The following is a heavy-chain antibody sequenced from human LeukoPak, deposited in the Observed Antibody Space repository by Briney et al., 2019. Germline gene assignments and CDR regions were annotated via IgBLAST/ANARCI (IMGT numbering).Heavy chain of an antibody. CDR1: GFTFSDYY. CDR3: ARGSLAARHYYYGMDV. D-gene: IGHD6-6*01. CDR2: ISSSGSTI. V-gene: IGHV3-11*01. J-gene: IGHJ6*02. Sequence: GGSLRLSCAASGFTFSDYYMSWIRQVPGKGLEWVSYISSSGSTIYYADSVKGRFTISRDNAKNSLYLQMNSLRAEDTAVYYCARGSLAARHYYYGMDVWGQGTTVTVSS.